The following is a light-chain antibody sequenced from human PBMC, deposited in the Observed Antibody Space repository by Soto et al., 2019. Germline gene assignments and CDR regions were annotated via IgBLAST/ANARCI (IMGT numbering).Light chain of an antibody. CDR1: KGVSSN. V-gene: IGKV3-15*01. Sequence: EIVMTQSPATLSVSPGERATPSGRASKGVSSNLAWYQQKPGQAPRLLIYGASTRATGIPARFSGSGSGTEFTLTISSLQSEDFAVYYCQQHNNWPHTFGQGTKLEIK. J-gene: IGKJ2*01. CDR2: GAS. CDR3: QQHNNWPHT.